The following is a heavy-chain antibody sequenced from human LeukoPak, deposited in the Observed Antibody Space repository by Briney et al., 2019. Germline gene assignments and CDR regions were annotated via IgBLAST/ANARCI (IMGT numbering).Heavy chain of an antibody. CDR3: ARDTKTTTIAGGNDY. CDR1: GYTFTGYG. Sequence: AAVNVSCKASGYTFTGYGISWVRQAPGQGLEWMGWISAYNGDTHYAQTLQGRVSLTTDTSTSTAYMELRSLTSDDTAVYFCARDTKTTTIAGGNDYWGQGTLVTVSS. J-gene: IGHJ4*02. CDR2: ISAYNGDT. D-gene: IGHD3-16*01. V-gene: IGHV1-18*01.